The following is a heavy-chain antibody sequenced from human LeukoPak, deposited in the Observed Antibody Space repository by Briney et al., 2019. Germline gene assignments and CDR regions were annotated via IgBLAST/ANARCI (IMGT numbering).Heavy chain of an antibody. V-gene: IGHV3-7*01. D-gene: IGHD3-9*01. Sequence: GGSLRLSCAVSGFTFSNYRMSWVRQAPGKGLEWVANIKQDGSEKYYVDSVKGRLTISRDNAENSLYLQMDSLRVEDTAVYYRARVSFDILTGYYTSFDLWGQGNLVTVSS. CDR1: GFTFSNYR. CDR3: ARVSFDILTGYYTSFDL. CDR2: IKQDGSEK. J-gene: IGHJ5*02.